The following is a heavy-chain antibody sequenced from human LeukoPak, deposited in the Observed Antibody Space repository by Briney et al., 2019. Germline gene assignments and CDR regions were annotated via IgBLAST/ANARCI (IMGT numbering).Heavy chain of an antibody. D-gene: IGHD2-2*01. CDR1: GFTFSSYW. CDR3: ARDPGYCSSTSCYDDAFDI. V-gene: IGHV3-7*01. J-gene: IGHJ3*02. Sequence: GGSLRLSCAASGFTFSSYWMSWVRQAPGKGLEWVANIKQEGSEKYYVDSVTGRFTISRNNANNSLYLQMNSLRAEDMAVYYCARDPGYCSSTSCYDDAFDIWGQGTMVTVSS. CDR2: IKQEGSEK.